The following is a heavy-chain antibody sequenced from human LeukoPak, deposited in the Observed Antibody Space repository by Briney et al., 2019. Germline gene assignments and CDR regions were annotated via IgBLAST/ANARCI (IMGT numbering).Heavy chain of an antibody. CDR2: IYYSGST. CDR3: ARDKWAFDY. J-gene: IGHJ4*02. V-gene: IGHV4-39*07. CDR1: GGSISSSSYY. Sequence: SETLSLTCTVSGGSISSSSYYWGWIRQPPGKGLEWIGSIYYSGSTYYNPSLKSRVTISVDTSKNQFFLKLSSVTAADTAVYYCARDKWAFDYWGQGTLVTVSS. D-gene: IGHD2-8*01.